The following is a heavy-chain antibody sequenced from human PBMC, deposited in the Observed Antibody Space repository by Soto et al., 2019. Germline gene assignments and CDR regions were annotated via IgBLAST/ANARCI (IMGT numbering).Heavy chain of an antibody. V-gene: IGHV3-23*01. CDR2: ISGSGGST. CDR3: AKFMGFYYYYGMDV. J-gene: IGHJ6*02. CDR1: GFTFSSYA. D-gene: IGHD3-10*01. Sequence: PGGSLRLSCAASGFTFSSYAMSWVRQAPGKGLEWVSAISGSGGSTYYADSVKGRFTISRDNSKNTLYLQMNSLRAEDTAVYYCAKFMGFYYYYGMDVWGQGTTVTVSS.